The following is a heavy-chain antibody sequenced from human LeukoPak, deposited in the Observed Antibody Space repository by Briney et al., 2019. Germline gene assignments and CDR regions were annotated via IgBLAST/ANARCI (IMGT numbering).Heavy chain of an antibody. Sequence: SETLPLTCAVYGGSFSGYYWSWIRQPPGKGLEWIGEVNHSGSTNYNPSLKSRVTISVDTSKNQFSLKLSSVTAADTAVYYCATLGESDFDYWGQGTLVTVSS. V-gene: IGHV4-34*01. CDR1: GGSFSGYY. CDR2: VNHSGST. J-gene: IGHJ4*02. CDR3: ATLGESDFDY.